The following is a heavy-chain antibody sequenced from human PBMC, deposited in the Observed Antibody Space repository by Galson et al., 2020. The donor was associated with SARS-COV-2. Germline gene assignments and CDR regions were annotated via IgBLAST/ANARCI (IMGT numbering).Heavy chain of an antibody. CDR2: ISYDGSNK. CDR1: GFTFSSYA. J-gene: IGHJ4*02. CDR3: ARTESGSYVSDFDY. D-gene: IGHD1-26*01. Sequence: GGSLRLSCAASGFTFSSYAMHWVRQAPGTGLEWVAVISYDGSNKYYADSVKGRFTISRDNSKNTLYLQMNSRRAEDTAVYYCARTESGSYVSDFDYWGQGTLVTVSS. V-gene: IGHV3-30*01.